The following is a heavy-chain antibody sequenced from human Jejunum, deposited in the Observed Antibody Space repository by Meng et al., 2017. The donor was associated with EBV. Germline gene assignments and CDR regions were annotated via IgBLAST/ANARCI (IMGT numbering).Heavy chain of an antibody. CDR2: IYNGGST. V-gene: IGHV4-61*01. J-gene: IGHJ4*02. CDR1: GHPATGVTYT. D-gene: IGHD2/OR15-2a*01. Sequence: EVAQGLGTPSRTFSLPRPSLGHPATGVTYTWAWIRQPPGKGLEWIGYIYNGGSTNSIPSLRTRVTISLEPSKNQFSLKLSSVPAADTAMYYCAYYLGGRGGVGSWGQGTLVTVSS. CDR3: AYYLGGRGGVGS.